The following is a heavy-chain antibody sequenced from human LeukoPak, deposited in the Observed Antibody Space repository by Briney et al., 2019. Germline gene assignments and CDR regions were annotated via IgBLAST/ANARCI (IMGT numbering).Heavy chain of an antibody. J-gene: IGHJ4*02. CDR2: IKQDGSEK. CDR3: ARAGDYDNY. D-gene: IGHD4-17*01. CDR1: GFPFSSYW. V-gene: IGHV3-7*01. Sequence: GGSLRLSCAASGFPFSSYWMSWVRQAPGKGLEWVANIKQDGSEKYYVDSVKGRFTISRDNAKNSLYLQMNSLRAEDTAVYYCARAGDYDNYWGQGTLVTVSS.